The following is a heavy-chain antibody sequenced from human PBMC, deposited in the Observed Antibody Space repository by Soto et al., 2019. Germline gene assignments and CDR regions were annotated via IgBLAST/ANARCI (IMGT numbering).Heavy chain of an antibody. CDR3: ARGGGVGVAGSAAFDM. CDR1: GYPVTAYY. V-gene: IGHV1-2*02. CDR2: INPATGAA. J-gene: IGHJ3*02. D-gene: IGHD3-3*01. Sequence: QLHLVQSGAVVKKPGASVTVSCSASGYPVTAYYMHWVRQAPGRGLEWMGGINPATGAAKYTQTYQGRVTMTRETSTSTVFMELSGLTSEDTAVFYCARGGGVGVAGSAAFDMWGQGTLVTVPS.